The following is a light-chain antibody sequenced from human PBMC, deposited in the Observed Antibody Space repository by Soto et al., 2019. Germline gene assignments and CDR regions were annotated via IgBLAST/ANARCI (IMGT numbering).Light chain of an antibody. V-gene: IGKV3-15*01. CDR3: KQYNEWPIT. Sequence: EIVMTQSPATLSVSPGERATLSCRASQSVKTNLAWYQQKPGQAPRLLIYRASTRATGISGRFSGSGSGTEFTLTITSLQSEDFAVYYCKQYNEWPITFGQGTRLEIK. CDR1: QSVKTN. J-gene: IGKJ5*01. CDR2: RAS.